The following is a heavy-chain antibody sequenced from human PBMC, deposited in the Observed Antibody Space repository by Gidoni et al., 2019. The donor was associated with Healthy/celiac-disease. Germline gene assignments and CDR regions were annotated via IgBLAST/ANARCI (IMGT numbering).Heavy chain of an antibody. J-gene: IGHJ5*02. V-gene: IGHV4-34*01. CDR2: INHRGST. CDR1: GGSFSGYY. Sequence: QVQLQQWGAGLLKPSETLSLTCAVYGGSFSGYYWRWIRQPPGKGLEWIGEINHRGSTNYNPSLKSRVTISVDTSKNQFSLKLSSVTAADTAVYYCASQHLGYCSSTSCPSWFDPWGQGTLVTVSS. CDR3: ASQHLGYCSSTSCPSWFDP. D-gene: IGHD2-2*01.